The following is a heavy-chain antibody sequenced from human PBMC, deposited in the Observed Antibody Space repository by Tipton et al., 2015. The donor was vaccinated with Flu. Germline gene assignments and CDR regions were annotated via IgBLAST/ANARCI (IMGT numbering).Heavy chain of an antibody. V-gene: IGHV4-34*01. CDR1: GGSFSGYY. J-gene: IGHJ4*02. D-gene: IGHD3-10*01. Sequence: TLSLTCAVYGGSFSGYYWSWIRQSPGKGLEWIGEINHRGSPNYNPSLKSRVTISVDTSKNQFSLKLSSVTAADTAVYYCARGLSGSGSYERRYFDSWGQGTLVTVSS. CDR2: INHRGSP. CDR3: ARGLSGSGSYERRYFDS.